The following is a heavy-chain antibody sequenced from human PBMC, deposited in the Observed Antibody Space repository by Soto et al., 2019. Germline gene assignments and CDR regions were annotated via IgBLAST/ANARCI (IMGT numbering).Heavy chain of an antibody. Sequence: ASVKVSCKVSGYTLTELSMHWVRQAPGKGLEWMGGFDPEDGETIYAQKFQGRVTMTEDTSTDTAYMELSSLRSGDTAVYYCAIDRVSSAYYYYGMDVWGQGTTVTVSS. V-gene: IGHV1-24*01. CDR3: AIDRVSSAYYYYGMDV. CDR2: FDPEDGET. D-gene: IGHD2-2*01. J-gene: IGHJ6*02. CDR1: GYTLTELS.